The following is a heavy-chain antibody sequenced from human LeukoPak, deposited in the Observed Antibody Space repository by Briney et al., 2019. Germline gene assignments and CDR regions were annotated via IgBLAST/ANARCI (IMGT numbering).Heavy chain of an antibody. J-gene: IGHJ6*02. CDR1: GDSMSGYH. Sequence: PSETLSLTCAVSGDSMSGYHWSWIRQPPGKGLEWIGYVYYTGSTNYNSSVESRVTISVDTSKKQLTLKLSSVTAADTAVYYCARSSGWSRMDVWGQGTTVTASS. V-gene: IGHV4-59*01. CDR3: ARSSGWSRMDV. CDR2: VYYTGST. D-gene: IGHD6-19*01.